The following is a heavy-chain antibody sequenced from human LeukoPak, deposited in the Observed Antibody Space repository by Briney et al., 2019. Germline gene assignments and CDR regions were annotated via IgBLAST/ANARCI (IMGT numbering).Heavy chain of an antibody. CDR2: IGSTSDTI. D-gene: IGHD1-26*01. V-gene: IGHV3-48*04. Sequence: GGSLRLSCVTSGFTFSSYSMNWVRQAPGKGLEWVSYIGSTSDTIYYVDSVKGRFSISRDNAKNSLYLQMNSLRAEDTAVYYCAREASGSYWVDYWGQGTLVTVSS. CDR1: GFTFSSYS. J-gene: IGHJ4*02. CDR3: AREASGSYWVDY.